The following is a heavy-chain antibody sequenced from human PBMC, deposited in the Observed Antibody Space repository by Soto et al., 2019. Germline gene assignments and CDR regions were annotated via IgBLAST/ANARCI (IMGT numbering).Heavy chain of an antibody. CDR3: ARASASSLVRGAVIN. CDR2: VYHSGGA. V-gene: IGHV4-4*02. J-gene: IGHJ4*02. D-gene: IGHD3-10*01. CDR1: GASISSDNW. Sequence: QVLLQESGPGLVKPSETLSLTCALSGASISSDNWWTWVRQSPGKGLEWIGEVYHSGGANYNPSLKSRVTISVDSYDNHFSLRLNSVTAADTALYFCARASASSLVRGAVINWGRGTQVPVSS.